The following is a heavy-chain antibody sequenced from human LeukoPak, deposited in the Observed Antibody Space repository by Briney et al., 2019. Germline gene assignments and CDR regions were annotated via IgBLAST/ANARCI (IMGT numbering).Heavy chain of an antibody. V-gene: IGHV3-7*04. CDR3: ARWSNNIDY. Sequence: GGSLRLSCAASGFSFSSYWMTWVRQAPGKGLEWVANIKQDGSAQYHVDSVKGRFTISRDNANNSLYLQMNSLRADDTAVYYCARWSNNIDYWGQGTLVTVPT. D-gene: IGHD1/OR15-1a*01. J-gene: IGHJ4*02. CDR2: IKQDGSAQ. CDR1: GFSFSSYW.